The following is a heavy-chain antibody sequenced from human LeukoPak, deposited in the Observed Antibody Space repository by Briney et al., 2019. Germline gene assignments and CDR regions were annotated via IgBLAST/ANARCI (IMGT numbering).Heavy chain of an antibody. CDR3: ASTAYGSSNGYY. J-gene: IGHJ4*02. Sequence: SETLSLTCAVSGGSISSSNWWSRVRQSPGKGLEWIGEIYHSGSTNYNPPLKCRVTISVDKSKNQFSLKLSSVTAADTAVYYCASTAYGSSNGYYWGQGTLVTVSS. D-gene: IGHD2-2*01. CDR1: GGSISSSNW. CDR2: IYHSGST. V-gene: IGHV4-4*02.